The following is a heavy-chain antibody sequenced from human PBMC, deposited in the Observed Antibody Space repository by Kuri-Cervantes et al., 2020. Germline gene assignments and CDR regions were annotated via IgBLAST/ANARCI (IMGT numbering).Heavy chain of an antibody. D-gene: IGHD4-11*01. J-gene: IGHJ4*02. CDR1: GGSISSYY. CDR2: IHHSGST. Sequence: ESLKISCTVSGGSISSYYXSWIRXPPGKGLEWIGXIHHSGSTNXNPSLXSRITLXXDKVKNLFFLRLSSVTAAXTAFYYCARXXDYSLEYWGQGTLVTVSS. CDR3: ARXXDYSLEY. V-gene: IGHV4-59*08.